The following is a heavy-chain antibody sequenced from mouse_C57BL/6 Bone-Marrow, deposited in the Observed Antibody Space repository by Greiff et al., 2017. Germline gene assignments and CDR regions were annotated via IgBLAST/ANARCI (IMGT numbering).Heavy chain of an antibody. J-gene: IGHJ3*01. V-gene: IGHV1-55*01. CDR2: IYPGSGST. D-gene: IGHD2-4*01. CDR3: ARDGYDYDGRGLLG. Sequence: QVQLKQPGAELVKPGASVKMSCKASGYTFTSYWITWVKQRPGQGLEWIGDIYPGSGSTNYNEKFKSKATLTVDTSSSTAYMQLSSLTSEDSAVYYCARDGYDYDGRGLLGWGQGTLVTVSA. CDR1: GYTFTSYW.